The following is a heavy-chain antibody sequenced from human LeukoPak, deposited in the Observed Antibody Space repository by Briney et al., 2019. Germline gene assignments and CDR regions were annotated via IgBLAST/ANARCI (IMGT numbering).Heavy chain of an antibody. CDR2: INHSGST. Sequence: SETLSLTCAVYGGSFSGYYWSWIRQPPGKGLEWIGEINHSGSTNYNPSLKSRVTISVDTSKNQFSLKLSSVTAADTAVYYCASHITMVRGALNWFDPWGRGTLVTVSS. CDR3: ASHITMVRGALNWFDP. J-gene: IGHJ5*02. V-gene: IGHV4-34*01. CDR1: GGSFSGYY. D-gene: IGHD3-10*01.